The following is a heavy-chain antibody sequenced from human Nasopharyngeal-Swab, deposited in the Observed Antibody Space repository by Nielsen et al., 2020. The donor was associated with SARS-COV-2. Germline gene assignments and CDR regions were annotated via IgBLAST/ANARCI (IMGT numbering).Heavy chain of an antibody. V-gene: IGHV1-18*01. CDR2: ISAYNGNT. CDR3: ARDLPGAFGLVVVVDALDY. Sequence: ARQAPGRGWEGRGWISAYNGNTNYAQKLQDRVTMTTDTSTSTAYMELRSLRSDDTAVYYCARDLPGAFGLVVVVDALDYWGQGTLVTVSS. J-gene: IGHJ4*02. D-gene: IGHD2-15*01.